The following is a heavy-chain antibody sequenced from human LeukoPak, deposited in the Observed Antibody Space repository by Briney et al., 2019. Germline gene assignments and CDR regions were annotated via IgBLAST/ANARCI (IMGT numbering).Heavy chain of an antibody. CDR2: ITPVIDVS. Sequence: GASVKVTCKASGGSLNSHIFTWVRQAPGQGLEWMGKITPVIDVSKYAQKFQGRLTITADKSTATVYRELSGLKSDDTAVYYCVRVNLRGSQYNWFDPWGQGTLVTVSS. CDR1: GGSLNSHI. V-gene: IGHV1-69*02. CDR3: VRVNLRGSQYNWFDP. D-gene: IGHD1-26*01. J-gene: IGHJ5*02.